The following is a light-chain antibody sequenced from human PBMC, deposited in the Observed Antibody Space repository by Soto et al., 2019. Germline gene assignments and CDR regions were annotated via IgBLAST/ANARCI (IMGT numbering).Light chain of an antibody. CDR1: QGLLYSNGRTY. Sequence: DVLMTQAPLSLSVSPGEPASISCRSSQGLLYSNGRTYLDWYLQKPGQSPQLLIYLVSNRASGVPDRFSGSGSGTDFTLKISRVEAEDVGVYYCMQATQVPWTFGQGTKVEIK. CDR2: LVS. CDR3: MQATQVPWT. J-gene: IGKJ1*01. V-gene: IGKV2-28*01.